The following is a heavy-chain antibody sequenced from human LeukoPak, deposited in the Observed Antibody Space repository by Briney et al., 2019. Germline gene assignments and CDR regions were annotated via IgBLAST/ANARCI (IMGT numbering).Heavy chain of an antibody. CDR2: IKQDGSEK. CDR1: GFTFSSYW. V-gene: IGHV3-7*01. Sequence: GGSLTLSCAVSGFTFSSYWMSWVRQAPGKGLEWVANIKQDGSEKYYVDSVKGRFIISRDNAKNSLYLQMNSLRAEDTAVYYCARSSRVYYYWGQGTLVTVSS. D-gene: IGHD6-13*01. J-gene: IGHJ4*02. CDR3: ARSSRVYYY.